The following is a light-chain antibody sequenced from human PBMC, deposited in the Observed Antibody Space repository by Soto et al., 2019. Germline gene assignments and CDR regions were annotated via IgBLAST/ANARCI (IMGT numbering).Light chain of an antibody. CDR2: DAS. J-gene: IGKJ2*01. Sequence: EIVLTQSPATLSLSPGEIATLSCRASQSVSSYLAWYQQKPGQAPRLLIYDASNRATGIPGRFSGSGSGTDFTLTISSLEPEDFAVYYCQQRSDWPRTFGQGTKLEIK. V-gene: IGKV3-11*01. CDR3: QQRSDWPRT. CDR1: QSVSSY.